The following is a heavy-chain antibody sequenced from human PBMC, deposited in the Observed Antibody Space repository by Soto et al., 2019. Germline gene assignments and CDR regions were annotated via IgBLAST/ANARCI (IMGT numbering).Heavy chain of an antibody. J-gene: IGHJ4*02. CDR1: GYTFTSYG. Sequence: ASVKVSCKASGYTFTSYGISWVRQAPGQGLEWMGWISAYNGNTNYAQKLQGRVTMTTDTSTSTAHMELRSLRSDDTAVYYCARENSSGWFFDYWGQGTLVTVSS. D-gene: IGHD6-19*01. CDR2: ISAYNGNT. V-gene: IGHV1-18*04. CDR3: ARENSSGWFFDY.